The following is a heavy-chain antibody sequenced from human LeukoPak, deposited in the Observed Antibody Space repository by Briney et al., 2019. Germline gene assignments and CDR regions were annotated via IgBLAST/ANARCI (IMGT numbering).Heavy chain of an antibody. J-gene: IGHJ4*02. CDR1: GYTLTELS. V-gene: IGHV1-24*01. Sequence: ASVKVSCKVSGYTLTELSMHWVRQAPGKGLEWMGGFDPEDGETIYAQKFQGRVTMTEDTSTDTAYMELSSLRSEDTAVYYCAITRDDSSGYFAKSFDYWGQGTLVTVSS. CDR3: AITRDDSSGYFAKSFDY. CDR2: FDPEDGET. D-gene: IGHD3-22*01.